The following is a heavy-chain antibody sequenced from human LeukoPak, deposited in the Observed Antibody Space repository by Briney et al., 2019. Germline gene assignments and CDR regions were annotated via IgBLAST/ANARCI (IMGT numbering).Heavy chain of an antibody. J-gene: IGHJ4*02. V-gene: IGHV4-39*07. CDR2: IYYSGST. CDR3: ARDLSAGVGGFDY. D-gene: IGHD2-15*01. Sequence: PETLSLTCTVSGDSISSSSHYWDWIRQPPGKGLEWIGTIYYSGSTYYNPSLKSRATISVDTSENQFSLKLSSVTAADTAVYYCARDLSAGVGGFDYWGQGSLVTVFS. CDR1: GDSISSSSHY.